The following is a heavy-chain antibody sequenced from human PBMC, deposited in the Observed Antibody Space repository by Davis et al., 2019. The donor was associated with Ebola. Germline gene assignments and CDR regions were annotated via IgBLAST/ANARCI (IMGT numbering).Heavy chain of an antibody. V-gene: IGHV4-34*01. CDR2: INHSGST. CDR3: ARIASNYYYDSSGYYRRYYYYGMDV. D-gene: IGHD3-22*01. J-gene: IGHJ6*02. CDR1: GGSFSGYY. Sequence: GSLRLSCAVYGGSFSGYYWSWIRQPPGKGLEWIGEINHSGSTNYNPSLKSRVTISVDTSKNQFSLKLSSVTAADTAVYYCARIASNYYYDSSGYYRRYYYYGMDVWGQGTTVTVSS.